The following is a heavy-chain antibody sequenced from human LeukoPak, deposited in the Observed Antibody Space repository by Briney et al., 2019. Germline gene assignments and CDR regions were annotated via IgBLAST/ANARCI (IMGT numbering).Heavy chain of an antibody. CDR1: GGSISSGGYY. J-gene: IGHJ3*02. Sequence: PSETLSLTCTVSGGSISSGGYYWSWIRQHPGKGLEWIGYIYYSGSTYYNPSLKSRVTISVDTSKNQFSLKLSSVTAADTAVYYCARDDDYGGNTHAFDIWGQGIMVTVSS. V-gene: IGHV4-31*03. CDR3: ARDDDYGGNTHAFDI. CDR2: IYYSGST. D-gene: IGHD4-23*01.